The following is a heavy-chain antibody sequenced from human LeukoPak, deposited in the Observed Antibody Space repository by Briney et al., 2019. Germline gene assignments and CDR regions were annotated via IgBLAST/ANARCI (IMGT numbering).Heavy chain of an antibody. V-gene: IGHV4-39*07. CDR1: GGSISSSSYY. Sequence: SETLSLTCTVSGGSISSSSYYWGWIRQPPGKGLEWIVSIYYSGSTYYNPSLKSRITISVDTSKNQFSLKLSSVTAADTAVYYCARDRQQLVRGDYFDYWGQGTLVTVSS. CDR2: IYYSGST. J-gene: IGHJ4*02. D-gene: IGHD6-13*01. CDR3: ARDRQQLVRGDYFDY.